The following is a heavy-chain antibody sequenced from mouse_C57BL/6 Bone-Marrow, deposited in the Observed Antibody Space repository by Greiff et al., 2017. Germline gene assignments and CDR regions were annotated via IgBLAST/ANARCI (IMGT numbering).Heavy chain of an antibody. CDR1: GYTFTTYP. D-gene: IGHD2-1*01. CDR3: ARGGNYGGYYFDY. CDR2: FHPYNDDT. V-gene: IGHV1-47*01. J-gene: IGHJ2*01. Sequence: VKLVESGAELVKPGASVKMSCKASGYTFTTYPIEWMKQNHGKSLEWIGNFHPYNDDTKYNEKFKGKATLTVEKSSSTVYLGLSRLTSDDSAVYYCARGGNYGGYYFDYWGQGTTLTVAS.